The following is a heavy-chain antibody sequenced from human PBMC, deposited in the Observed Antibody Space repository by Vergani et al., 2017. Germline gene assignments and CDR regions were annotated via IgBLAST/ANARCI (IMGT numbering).Heavy chain of an antibody. CDR2: INPNSGGT. Sequence: QVQLVQSGAEVKKPGASVKVSCKASGYTFTGYYMHWVRQAPGQGLEWMGWINPNSGGTNYAQKFQGRVTMTRDTSISTAYMELSRLRSDDTAVYYCARDASSSGYYWSDERLNDYWDQGTLVTVSS. CDR1: GYTFTGYY. CDR3: ARDASSSGYYWSDERLNDY. D-gene: IGHD3-22*01. J-gene: IGHJ4*02. V-gene: IGHV1-2*02.